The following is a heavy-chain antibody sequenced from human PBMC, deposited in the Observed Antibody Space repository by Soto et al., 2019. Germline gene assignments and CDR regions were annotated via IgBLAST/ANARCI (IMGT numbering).Heavy chain of an antibody. Sequence: SETLSLTCTVSGGSISSGSHYGGWIRQPPGKGLEWIGCIYYTGSTYYNMSLKSRVTISVDTSKNQFSLKLHSVTAADTAVYYCAMSGLAGRRASNWFDPWGQGTLVTVSS. D-gene: IGHD6-13*01. J-gene: IGHJ5*02. CDR2: IYYTGST. V-gene: IGHV4-39*01. CDR1: GGSISSGSHY. CDR3: AMSGLAGRRASNWFDP.